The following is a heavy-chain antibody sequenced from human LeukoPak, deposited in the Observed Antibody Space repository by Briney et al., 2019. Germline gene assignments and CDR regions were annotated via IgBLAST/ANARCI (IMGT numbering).Heavy chain of an antibody. Sequence: PGGSLRLSCAASGFTFSSYAMSWVRQAPGKGLEWVSAISGSGGSTYYADSVKGRFTISRDNSKNTLYLQMSNLRAEDTAVYYCAKDYSGYSYGTYFDYWGQGTLVTVSS. D-gene: IGHD5-18*01. CDR2: ISGSGGST. CDR1: GFTFSSYA. J-gene: IGHJ4*02. V-gene: IGHV3-23*01. CDR3: AKDYSGYSYGTYFDY.